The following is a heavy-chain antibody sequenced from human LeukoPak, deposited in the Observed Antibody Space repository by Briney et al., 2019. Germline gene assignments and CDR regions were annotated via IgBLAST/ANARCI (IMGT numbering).Heavy chain of an antibody. CDR3: ARISSDSISYYDH. D-gene: IGHD3-22*01. CDR2: INSEGSTI. CDR1: GITFSTYW. Sequence: PGGSLRLSCAGSGITFSTYWMHWVRQAPGKDLVWVSRINSEGSTISYADSVKGRFTISRDNAKNTLFLQMNSLRAEDTAVYYCARISSDSISYYDHWGQGTLVTVSS. V-gene: IGHV3-74*01. J-gene: IGHJ4*02.